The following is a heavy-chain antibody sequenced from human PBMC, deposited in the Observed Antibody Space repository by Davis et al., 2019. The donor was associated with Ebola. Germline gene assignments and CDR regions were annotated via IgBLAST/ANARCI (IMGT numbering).Heavy chain of an antibody. CDR3: ARDVGYYDSSGYWTY. V-gene: IGHV3-7*03. J-gene: IGHJ4*02. Sequence: GGSLRLSCAASGFTFSSYWMSWVRQAPGKGLEWVANIKQDGSEKYYVDSVKGRFTISRDNAKNSLYLQMNSLRAEDTAVYYCARDVGYYDSSGYWTYWGQGILVTVSS. D-gene: IGHD3-22*01. CDR1: GFTFSSYW. CDR2: IKQDGSEK.